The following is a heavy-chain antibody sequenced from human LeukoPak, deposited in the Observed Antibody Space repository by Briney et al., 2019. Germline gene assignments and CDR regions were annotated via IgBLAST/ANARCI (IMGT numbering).Heavy chain of an antibody. CDR3: ARDRHGERHNFFDP. D-gene: IGHD1-1*01. V-gene: IGHV4-59*01. CDR2: IYYSGST. Sequence: SETLSLTCTVSGGSISSYYWSWIRQPPGKGLEWIGYIYYSGSTNYNPSLKSRVTISVDTSKNQFSLKLSSVTAADTAVYYCARDRHGERHNFFDPWGQGTLVTVSS. CDR1: GGSISSYY. J-gene: IGHJ5*02.